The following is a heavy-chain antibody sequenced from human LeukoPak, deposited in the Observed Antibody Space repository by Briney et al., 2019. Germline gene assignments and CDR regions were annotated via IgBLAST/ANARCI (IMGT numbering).Heavy chain of an antibody. CDR3: ARVEEGYGSGRRENYYYYYMDV. CDR2: INHSGST. J-gene: IGHJ6*03. CDR1: GGSFSGYY. V-gene: IGHV4-34*01. D-gene: IGHD3-10*01. Sequence: PSETLSLTCAVYGGSFSGYYWSWIRQPPGKGLEWIGEINHSGSTNYNPSLKSRVTISVDTSKNQFSLKLSSVNAADTAVYYCARVEEGYGSGRRENYYYYYMDVWGKGTTVTISS.